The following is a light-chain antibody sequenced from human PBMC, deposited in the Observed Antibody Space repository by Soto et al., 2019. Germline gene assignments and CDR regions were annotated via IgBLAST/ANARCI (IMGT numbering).Light chain of an antibody. V-gene: IGKV3-20*01. CDR1: QSLSRSY. Sequence: EVVLTQSPVALSVSPGERTTLSCRASQSLSRSYMAWYQQRPGQAPRLLIYGTSNRATGIPNRFSGSGSETDFTLTITRLEPEDVAVYYCQQCGSAPFTFGGGTKVEI. CDR2: GTS. J-gene: IGKJ4*01. CDR3: QQCGSAPFT.